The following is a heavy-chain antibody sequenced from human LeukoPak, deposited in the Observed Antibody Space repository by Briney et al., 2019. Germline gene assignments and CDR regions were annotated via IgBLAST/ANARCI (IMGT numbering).Heavy chain of an antibody. CDR3: ARGPYYDILTGRSPWFDP. CDR1: GFTFSNYY. J-gene: IGHJ5*02. CDR2: ISSMSSSI. Sequence: GSLRLSCAASGFTFSNYYMSRIRQAPGKGLEWVSYISSMSSSIYYADSVKGRFTISRDNAENSLYLQMNSLRAEDTAVYYCARGPYYDILTGRSPWFDPWGQGTLVTVSS. V-gene: IGHV3-11*04. D-gene: IGHD3-9*01.